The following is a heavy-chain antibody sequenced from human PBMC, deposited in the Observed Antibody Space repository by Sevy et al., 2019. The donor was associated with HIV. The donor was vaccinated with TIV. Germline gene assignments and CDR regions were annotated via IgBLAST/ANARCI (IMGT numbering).Heavy chain of an antibody. CDR2: ISYDGNDK. Sequence: GGSLRLSCAASGFPFSSYAMSWVRQAPGKGLEWVAVISYDGNDKDYADSVKGRFTISRDNSKNTLYLQMNSLRIEDTAVYYSARAQGVLLWFGEFPLWGPGTLVTVSS. CDR3: ARAQGVLLWFGEFPL. V-gene: IGHV3-30*04. D-gene: IGHD3-10*01. J-gene: IGHJ4*02. CDR1: GFPFSSYA.